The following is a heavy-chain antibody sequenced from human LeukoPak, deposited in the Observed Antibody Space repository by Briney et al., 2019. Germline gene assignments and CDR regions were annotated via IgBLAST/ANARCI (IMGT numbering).Heavy chain of an antibody. D-gene: IGHD3-3*01. V-gene: IGHV3-21*01. CDR3: ARARRDFWGDPFDY. CDR2: ISGSSSFI. Sequence: PSETLSLTCAVYGGSFSGYYWSWVRQAPGKGLEWVSSISGSSSFIYYADSVKGRFTISRDNAKNSLFLQMNSLRAEDTAVYYCARARRDFWGDPFDYWGLGTLVTVSS. J-gene: IGHJ4*02. CDR1: GGSFSGYY.